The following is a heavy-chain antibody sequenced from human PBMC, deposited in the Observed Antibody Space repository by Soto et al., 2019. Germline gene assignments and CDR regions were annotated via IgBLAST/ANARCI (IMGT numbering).Heavy chain of an antibody. V-gene: IGHV3-48*01. CDR2: IDSRSSPT. CDR1: GFTFSSYS. D-gene: IGHD5-18*01. CDR3: VRDEDTVPAGPHMVHGDY. Sequence: DVQLVESGGGLVQPGGSLRLSCAASGFTFSSYSMNWVRQAPGKGLEWLSYIDSRSSPTYYADSVKGRFTISRDNAKKSVYVWMIGRRAQDTAVYYWVRDEDTVPAGPHMVHGDYWGQGTLVTVSS. J-gene: IGHJ4*02.